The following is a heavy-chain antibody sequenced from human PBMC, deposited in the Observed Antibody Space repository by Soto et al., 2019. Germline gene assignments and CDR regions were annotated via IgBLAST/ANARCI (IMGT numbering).Heavy chain of an antibody. V-gene: IGHV3-74*01. J-gene: IGHJ5*02. Sequence: EVQLVESGGGLVQPGGSLRLSCAASGFTFSSYWMHWVRQAPGKGLVWVSRINSDGSSTTYADSVKGRFTISRDNAKNTLYLQMNSLRAEDTAVYYCARSIAAGVNWFDPWGQGTLVTVSS. CDR3: ARSIAAGVNWFDP. CDR1: GFTFSSYW. CDR2: INSDGSST. D-gene: IGHD2-15*01.